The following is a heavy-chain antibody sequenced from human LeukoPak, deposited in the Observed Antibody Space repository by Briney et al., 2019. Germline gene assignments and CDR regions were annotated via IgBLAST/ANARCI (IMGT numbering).Heavy chain of an antibody. D-gene: IGHD1-20*01. CDR3: ARVRGSSITGTPYYFDY. Sequence: PSETLSLTCTVSGRSLTSGSYYWSWIRQPAGKGLEWIGRIYTSGSTNYNPSLKSRVTISVDTSKNQFSLKLSSVTAADTAVYYCARVRGSSITGTPYYFDYWGQGTLVTVSS. CDR1: GRSLTSGSYY. J-gene: IGHJ4*02. V-gene: IGHV4-61*02. CDR2: IYTSGST.